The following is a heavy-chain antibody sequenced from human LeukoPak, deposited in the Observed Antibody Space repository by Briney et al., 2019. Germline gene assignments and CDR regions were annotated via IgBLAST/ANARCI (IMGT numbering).Heavy chain of an antibody. V-gene: IGHV4-39*01. D-gene: IGHD5/OR15-5a*01. CDR3: ARHLRSVYDPRAFDH. J-gene: IGHJ4*02. Sequence: PSETLSLTCTVSGGYISSSSYFWAWIRQPPGKGLECIGSMSYSGSTYYNPSLKSRVTRSVDTSKNQFSLKLTSVTAADTAVYYCARHLRSVYDPRAFDHWGQGTLVTVSS. CDR1: GGYISSSSYF. CDR2: MSYSGST.